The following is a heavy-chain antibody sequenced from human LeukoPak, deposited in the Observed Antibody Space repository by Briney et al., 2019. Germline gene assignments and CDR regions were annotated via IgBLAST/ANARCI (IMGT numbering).Heavy chain of an antibody. D-gene: IGHD3-10*01. CDR1: GFTFSSYS. Sequence: PGGSLRLSCTASGFTFSSYSMNWVRQAPGKGLEWVSFISSSSTYIYYADSVKGRFTISRDNSKNTLYLQMNSLRAEDTAVYYCAKDKLKHLLWFGELLTYYFDYWGQGTLVTVSS. CDR2: ISSSSTYI. CDR3: AKDKLKHLLWFGELLTYYFDY. J-gene: IGHJ4*02. V-gene: IGHV3-21*04.